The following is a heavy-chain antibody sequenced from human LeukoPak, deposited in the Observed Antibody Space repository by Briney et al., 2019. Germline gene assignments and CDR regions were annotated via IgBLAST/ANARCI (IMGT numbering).Heavy chain of an antibody. D-gene: IGHD3-22*01. CDR3: ARDDYYDSSDYYSDDAFDI. CDR1: GFTFSSYS. J-gene: IGHJ3*02. Sequence: PGGSLRLSCAASGFTFSSYSMNWVRQAPGKGLEWVSSISSSSSNIYYADSVKGRFTISRDNAKNSLYLQMNSLGAEDTAVYYCARDDYYDSSDYYSDDAFDIWGQGTVVTVSS. CDR2: ISSSSSNI. V-gene: IGHV3-21*01.